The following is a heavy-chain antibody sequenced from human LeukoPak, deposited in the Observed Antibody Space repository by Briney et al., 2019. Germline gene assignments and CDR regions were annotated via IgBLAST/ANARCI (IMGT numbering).Heavy chain of an antibody. CDR1: GFSFRSYA. J-gene: IGHJ4*02. Sequence: PGTSLRLSCAASGFSFRSYAMHWVRQAPGKGLKWVAVSWYDGTKEYYADSLKGRFTISRDNSKNTLTLQMNSLRAEDTAVYYCARDIHYFDSSASGFWGQGTLVTVSP. V-gene: IGHV3-33*01. CDR3: ARDIHYFDSSASGF. D-gene: IGHD3-22*01. CDR2: SWYDGTKE.